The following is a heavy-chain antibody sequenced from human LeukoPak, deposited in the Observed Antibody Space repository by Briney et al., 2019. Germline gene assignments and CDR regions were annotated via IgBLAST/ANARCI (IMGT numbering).Heavy chain of an antibody. CDR2: INPNSGGT. D-gene: IGHD3-22*01. CDR1: GYTFTGYY. Sequence: GASVKVSCKASGYTFTGYYMHWVRQAPGQGLEWMGRINPNSGGTNYAQKFQGRVTMTRDTSISTAYMELSRLRSDDTAVYYCARDGEKDSSGYYYYYMDVWGKGTTVTVSS. CDR3: ARDGEKDSSGYYYYYMDV. V-gene: IGHV1-2*06. J-gene: IGHJ6*03.